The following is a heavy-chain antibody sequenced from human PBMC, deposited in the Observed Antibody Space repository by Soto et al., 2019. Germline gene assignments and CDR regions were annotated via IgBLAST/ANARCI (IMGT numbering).Heavy chain of an antibody. CDR3: AKVLLTTVTTAFTLDN. CDR2: MSGGGGST. Sequence: GGSLRLSCAASGFTFSSYAMSWVRQAPGKGLEWVSAMSGGGGSTYYADSVKGRFSISRDNSKNTLYLQMNSLRVEDTAIYYCAKVLLTTVTTAFTLDNWGQGTLVTVSS. J-gene: IGHJ4*02. V-gene: IGHV3-23*01. D-gene: IGHD4-17*01. CDR1: GFTFSSYA.